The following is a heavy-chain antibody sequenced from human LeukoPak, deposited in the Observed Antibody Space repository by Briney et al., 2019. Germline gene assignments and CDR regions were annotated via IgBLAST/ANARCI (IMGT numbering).Heavy chain of an antibody. J-gene: IGHJ4*02. D-gene: IGHD4-23*01. CDR1: GYTFTSYD. CDR3: ARAPPATVVPDY. Sequence: GASVKVSCRASGYTFTSYDINWVRQATGQGLEWMGWMNPNSGNTGYAQKFQGRVTMTRNTSIGTAYMELSSLRSEDTAVYYCARAPPATVVPDYWGQGTLVTVSS. CDR2: MNPNSGNT. V-gene: IGHV1-8*01.